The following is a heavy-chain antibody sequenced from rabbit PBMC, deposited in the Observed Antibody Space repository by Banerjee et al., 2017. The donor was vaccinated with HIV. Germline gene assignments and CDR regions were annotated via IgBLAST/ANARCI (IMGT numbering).Heavy chain of an antibody. CDR3: VRATGYGDYGINDL. J-gene: IGHJ6*01. V-gene: IGHV1S45*01. CDR2: IYAGSSGST. D-gene: IGHD2-1*01. CDR1: GFSFSSSYY. Sequence: QEQLVESGGGLVQPGASLTLTCTASGFSFSSSYYMCWVRQAPGKGLEWIACIYAGSSGSTYYASWAKGRFTISQASSTTVTLQMTSLTAADTATYFCVRATGYGDYGINDLWGPGTLVTVS.